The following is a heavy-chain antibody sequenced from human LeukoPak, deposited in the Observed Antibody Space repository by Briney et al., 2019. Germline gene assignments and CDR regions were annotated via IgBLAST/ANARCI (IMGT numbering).Heavy chain of an antibody. CDR1: GYIFTQYG. CDR3: ARRTGYNYYYMDV. J-gene: IGHJ6*03. V-gene: IGHV1-18*01. Sequence: EASVKVSCKASGYIFTQYGIIWVRRAPGQGLEWMASISTYSGNTDYAQNLQDRATMTTDTSTSTAYMELRSLRFDDTAVYYCARRTGYNYYYMDVWGQGTTVTVSS. CDR2: ISTYSGNT. D-gene: IGHD3/OR15-3a*01.